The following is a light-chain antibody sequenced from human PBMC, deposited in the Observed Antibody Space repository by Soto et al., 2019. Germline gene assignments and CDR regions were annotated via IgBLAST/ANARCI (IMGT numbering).Light chain of an antibody. J-gene: IGKJ4*01. CDR3: QQRSNWLT. CDR2: DAS. CDR1: QRVSSS. Sequence: EIVLTQSPATLSLSPEERATLSCRASQRVSSSLAGYQQKPCHAPRLLIYDASNRATRIPARFSSSGSGTDFTLTSSSLEPEDFAVYYCQQRSNWLTFGGGTKVEIK. V-gene: IGKV3-11*01.